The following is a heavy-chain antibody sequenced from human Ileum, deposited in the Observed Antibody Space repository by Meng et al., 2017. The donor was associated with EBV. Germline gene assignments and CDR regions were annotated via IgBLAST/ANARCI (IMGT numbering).Heavy chain of an antibody. CDR1: GGPISSSNW. V-gene: IGHV4-4*02. CDR3: ARSDEGYCSGGSCYGGGFDY. J-gene: IGHJ4*02. CDR2: IYHSGST. Sequence: VHLQGAGQEQCKPSGTRAVSFAVPGGPISSSNWWSWVRPPPGKGLEWIGEIYHSGSTNYNPSLKSRVTISVDKSKNQFSLKLSSVTAADTAVYYCARSDEGYCSGGSCYGGGFDYWGQGTLVTVSS. D-gene: IGHD2-15*01.